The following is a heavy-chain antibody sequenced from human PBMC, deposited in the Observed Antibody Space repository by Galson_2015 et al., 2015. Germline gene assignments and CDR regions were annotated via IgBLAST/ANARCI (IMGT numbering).Heavy chain of an antibody. CDR3: ARPLEMATMRSFAY. J-gene: IGHJ4*02. D-gene: IGHD5-24*01. CDR1: GYSFTTYW. CDR2: IYPDDSDT. Sequence: QSGAEVKKPGESLKISCKGSGYSFTTYWIGWVRQMPGKGLEWLGIIYPDDSDTTYSPSFQGQVTISADKSISTAYLQWSSLKASDTAMYYCARPLEMATMRSFAYWGQGTLVTVSS. V-gene: IGHV5-51*01.